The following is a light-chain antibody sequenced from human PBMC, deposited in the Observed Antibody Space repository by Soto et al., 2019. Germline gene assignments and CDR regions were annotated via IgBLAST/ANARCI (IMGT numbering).Light chain of an antibody. J-gene: IGKJ3*01. CDR2: GAS. Sequence: EIVLTQSPGTLSLSPGERATLFCRASQSVSSSSLAWYRQKLGQAPSLLIYGASSSARGVPDRFSGSGSGTDFTLTISRLEPEDFAVYYCQQYGHSPFTFGPGTTVDIK. V-gene: IGKV3-20*01. CDR3: QQYGHSPFT. CDR1: QSVSSSS.